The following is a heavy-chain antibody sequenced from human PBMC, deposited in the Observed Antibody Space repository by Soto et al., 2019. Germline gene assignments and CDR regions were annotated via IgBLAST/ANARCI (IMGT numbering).Heavy chain of an antibody. CDR2: IIPIFGTA. D-gene: IGHD6-13*01. CDR3: AKGIAAAGPGSYYYSYYGMDV. J-gene: IGHJ6*02. Sequence: QVQLVQSGAEVKKPGSSVKVSCKASGGTFSSYAISWVRQAPGQGLEWMGGIIPIFGTANYAQKFQGRVTITADESTSTAYMELSSLRSEDTAVYYCAKGIAAAGPGSYYYSYYGMDVWGQGTTVTVSS. V-gene: IGHV1-69*01. CDR1: GGTFSSYA.